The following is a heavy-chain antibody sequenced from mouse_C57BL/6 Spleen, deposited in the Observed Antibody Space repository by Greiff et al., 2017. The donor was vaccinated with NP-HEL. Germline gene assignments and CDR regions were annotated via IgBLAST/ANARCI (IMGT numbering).Heavy chain of an antibody. CDR2: ISYDGSN. D-gene: IGHD1-1*01. CDR3: ARDYYGGYYAMDY. Sequence: EVKLVESGPGLVKPSQSLSLTCSVTGYSITSGYYWNWIRQFPGNKLEWMGYISYDGSNNYNPSLKNRISITRDTSKNQFFLKLNSVTTEDTATYYCARDYYGGYYAMDYWGQGTSVTVSS. J-gene: IGHJ4*01. CDR1: GYSITSGYY. V-gene: IGHV3-6*01.